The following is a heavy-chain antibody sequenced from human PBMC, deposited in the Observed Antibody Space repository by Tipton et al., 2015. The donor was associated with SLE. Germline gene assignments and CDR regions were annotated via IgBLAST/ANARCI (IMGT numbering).Heavy chain of an antibody. CDR2: VDYIGST. CDR1: GGSISTYY. V-gene: IGHV4-59*01. Sequence: TLSLTCTVSGGSISTYYWNWIRQSPGKGLEWIGYVDYIGSTNYNPSLKSRVTISVDTSKNQFSLKLSSVTAADTAVYYCARAGGIAARSYYYYYYYMDVWGKGTTVTVSS. CDR3: ARAGGIAARSYYYYYYYMDV. D-gene: IGHD6-6*01. J-gene: IGHJ6*03.